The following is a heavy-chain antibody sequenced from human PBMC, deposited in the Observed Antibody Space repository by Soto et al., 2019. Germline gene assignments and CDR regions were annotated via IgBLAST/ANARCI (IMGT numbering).Heavy chain of an antibody. CDR3: VRDRSGSYLEGFDY. CDR2: IKHDGSEK. D-gene: IGHD1-26*01. CDR1: GFIFKNYA. Sequence: PGGSLRLSCAGSGFIFKNYALNWVRQAPGKGLEWVANIKHDGSEKYYVESVKGRFTISRDNARNSLFLEMKSLRSEDTAVYSCVRDRSGSYLEGFDYWGQGTLVTVSS. V-gene: IGHV3-7*01. J-gene: IGHJ4*02.